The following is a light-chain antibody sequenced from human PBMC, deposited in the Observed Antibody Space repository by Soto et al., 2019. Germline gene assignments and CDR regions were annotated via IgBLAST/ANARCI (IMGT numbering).Light chain of an antibody. Sequence: QSVLTQPPSVSATPGQKVTISCSGSGSNLGRNYVSWYQQLPGTAPKLLIYDNVYRFSGIPDRFSAPKSGTSATLGITGLQTGDEGDYYCGSWDNILRAYVFGTGTKVTVL. CDR3: GSWDNILRAYV. V-gene: IGLV1-51*01. CDR2: DNV. J-gene: IGLJ1*01. CDR1: GSNLGRNY.